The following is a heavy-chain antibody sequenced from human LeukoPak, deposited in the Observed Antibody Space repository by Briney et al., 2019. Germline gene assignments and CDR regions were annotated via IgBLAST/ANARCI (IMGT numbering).Heavy chain of an antibody. D-gene: IGHD6-6*01. Sequence: GGSLRLSCAASGFTFSCYGMHWVRQAPGKGLVWVSRINSDGSSTSYADSVKGRFTISRDNAKNTPYLQMNSLRAEDTAGYYCARSSAAYYYYGMDVWGQGTTVPVSS. J-gene: IGHJ6*02. CDR3: ARSSAAYYYYGMDV. CDR1: GFTFSCYG. V-gene: IGHV3-74*01. CDR2: INSDGSST.